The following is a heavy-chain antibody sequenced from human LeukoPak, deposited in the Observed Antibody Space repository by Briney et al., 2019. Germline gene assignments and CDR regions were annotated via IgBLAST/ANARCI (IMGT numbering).Heavy chain of an antibody. Sequence: GGSLRLSCAASGFRFDDYAMHWVRQAPGKGLEWVSGISWSSATIGYAAFVRRLTTISSDTTKRFSLLQMNSLRPEDTALYYCAKRPGMAATKRSVIDYWGQGNQVTVSS. CDR1: GFRFDDYA. V-gene: IGHV3-9*01. CDR3: AKRPGMAATKRSVIDY. CDR2: ISWSSATI. J-gene: IGHJ4*02. D-gene: IGHD6-13*01.